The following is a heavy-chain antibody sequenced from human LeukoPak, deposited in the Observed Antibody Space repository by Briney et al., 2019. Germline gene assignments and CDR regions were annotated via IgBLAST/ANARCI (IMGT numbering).Heavy chain of an antibody. CDR1: GFTFSSYA. CDR2: ISESGVTI. Sequence: GGSLRLSCAASGFTFSSYAMSWVRQAPGKGLEWVSSISESGVTIYYADSVKGRFTISRDNSKNTLYLQMSSLRGEDTAVYYCAKGRIGAAGLDYWGQGTLVTVSS. J-gene: IGHJ4*02. D-gene: IGHD6-13*01. V-gene: IGHV3-23*01. CDR3: AKGRIGAAGLDY.